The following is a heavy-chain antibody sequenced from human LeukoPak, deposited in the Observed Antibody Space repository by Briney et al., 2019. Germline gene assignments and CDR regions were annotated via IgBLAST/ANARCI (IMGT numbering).Heavy chain of an antibody. CDR2: IYYSGST. D-gene: IGHD5-24*01. Sequence: SETLSLTCTVSGGSISGYYWSWIRQPPGKGLEWIGYIYYSGSTNYNPSLKSRVTISVDTSKNQFSLKLSSVTAADTAVYYCARHGRRDGYNYFVYWGQGTLVTVSS. CDR3: ARHGRRDGYNYFVY. V-gene: IGHV4-59*01. CDR1: GGSISGYY. J-gene: IGHJ4*02.